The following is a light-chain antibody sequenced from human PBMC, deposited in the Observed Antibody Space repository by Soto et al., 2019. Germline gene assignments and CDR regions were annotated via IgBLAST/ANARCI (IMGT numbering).Light chain of an antibody. CDR2: DVS. CDR3: SSYTSSSTYVV. Sequence: QSALTQPASVSGSPGQSITISCTGTSSDVGGYVSWYQQHPGKAPKLMIYDVSNRPSGVSNRFSGSKSGNTASLTISGRQAEDEADYYCSSYTSSSTYVVFGGGTKLTVL. J-gene: IGLJ2*01. V-gene: IGLV2-14*01. CDR1: SSDVGGY.